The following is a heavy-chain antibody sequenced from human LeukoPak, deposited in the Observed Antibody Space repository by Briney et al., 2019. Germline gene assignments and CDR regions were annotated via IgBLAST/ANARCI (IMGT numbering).Heavy chain of an antibody. Sequence: SETLSLTCTVSGGSISSYYWSWIRQPPGKGLEWIGYIYYSGSTNYNPSLKSRVTISVDTSKNQFSLKLSSVTAADTAVYYCARQYSSGWYYYYYGMDVWGQGTTVTVSS. J-gene: IGHJ6*02. CDR2: IYYSGST. CDR3: ARQYSSGWYYYYYGMDV. V-gene: IGHV4-59*08. CDR1: GGSISSYY. D-gene: IGHD6-25*01.